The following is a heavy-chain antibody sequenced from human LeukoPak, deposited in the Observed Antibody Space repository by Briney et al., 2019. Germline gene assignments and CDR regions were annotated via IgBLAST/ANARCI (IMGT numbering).Heavy chain of an antibody. CDR2: IYYSGSA. Sequence: PSETLSLTCTVSGGSIYNYFWSWIRQPPGKGLEWIAYIYYSGSASYNPSLKSRVTISVDTSKNQFSLKLSSVTAADTAVYYCARGDRLFDYWGQGTLVTVSS. D-gene: IGHD3-22*01. CDR3: ARGDRLFDY. V-gene: IGHV4-59*01. J-gene: IGHJ4*02. CDR1: GGSIYNYF.